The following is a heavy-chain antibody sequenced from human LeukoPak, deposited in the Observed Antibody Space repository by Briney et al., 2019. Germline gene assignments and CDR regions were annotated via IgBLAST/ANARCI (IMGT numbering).Heavy chain of an antibody. CDR2: IGGVGGRT. CDR3: AKKVIAVAGTDYFDY. J-gene: IGHJ4*02. D-gene: IGHD6-19*01. Sequence: GGSLRLSCAASGFTFNDYAMIWVRQAPGKGLDWVSTIGGVGGRTYYADSVKGRFTISRDNSKNTLYLQMNSLRAEDTAVYYCAKKVIAVAGTDYFDYWGQGTLVTVSS. CDR1: GFTFNDYA. V-gene: IGHV3-23*01.